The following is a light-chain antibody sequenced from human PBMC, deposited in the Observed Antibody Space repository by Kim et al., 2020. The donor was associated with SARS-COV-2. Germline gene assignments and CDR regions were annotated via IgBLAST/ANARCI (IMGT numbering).Light chain of an antibody. V-gene: IGLV3-1*01. CDR1: TLGDKY. CDR3: QAWDSSTAYV. Sequence: SYELTQPPSVSVSPGQTASITCSGDTLGDKYACWYQQKPGQSPVLVIYQDSKRPSGIPERFSGSNYGNTATLTISGPQAMDEADYYCQAWDSSTAYVFGT. CDR2: QDS. J-gene: IGLJ1*01.